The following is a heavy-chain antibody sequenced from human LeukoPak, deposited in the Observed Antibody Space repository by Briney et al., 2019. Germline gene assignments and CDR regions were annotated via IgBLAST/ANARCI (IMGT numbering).Heavy chain of an antibody. J-gene: IGHJ4*02. V-gene: IGHV3-73*01. CDR1: GFTFSGPA. Sequence: GGSLRLSCAASGFTFSGPAMHWVRQASGKGLEWVGRIRSKPNSYATAYAASVKGRFTISRDDSKNTAYLQMNSLKTEDTAVYYCTTREDTAMVAFDYWGQGTLVTVSS. CDR3: TTREDTAMVAFDY. D-gene: IGHD5-18*01. CDR2: IRSKPNSYAT.